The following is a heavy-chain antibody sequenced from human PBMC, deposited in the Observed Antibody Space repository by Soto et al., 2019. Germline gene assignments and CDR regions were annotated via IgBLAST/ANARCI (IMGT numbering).Heavy chain of an antibody. CDR1: ACSISRSNW. V-gene: IGHV4-39*01. CDR3: ARRHGLDIDAYY. CDR2: FFIGGNP. D-gene: IGHD3-10*01. J-gene: IGHJ4*02. Sequence: PETLSLTCAVPACSISRSNWSSCTPQSAGKGLEWIASFFIGGNPYYNPSLKSRVPISVDTFKNQFSLKLSSVTAAYTAVYFCARRHGLDIDAYYWGQGILVTVSS.